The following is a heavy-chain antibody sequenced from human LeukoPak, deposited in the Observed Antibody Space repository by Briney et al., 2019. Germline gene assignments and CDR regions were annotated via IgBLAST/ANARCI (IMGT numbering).Heavy chain of an antibody. CDR3: ARGAICGGVFTRSYFDI. V-gene: IGHV3-21*01. J-gene: IGHJ3*02. CDR2: ISISSDNI. Sequence: PGGSLSLSCAAARFTFSIFSMNWVRQAQGKGLEWVSSISISSDNIYFADSVKGRSTIYRDNAKNSLYLQMNSLRAEDTAVYYCARGAICGGVFTRSYFDIWGQGTMVTVSS. D-gene: IGHD3-3*01. CDR1: RFTFSIFS.